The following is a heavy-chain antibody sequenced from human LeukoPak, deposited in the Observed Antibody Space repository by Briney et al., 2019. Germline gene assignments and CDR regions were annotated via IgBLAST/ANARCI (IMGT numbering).Heavy chain of an antibody. CDR1: GFTFNYAW. V-gene: IGHV3-15*04. J-gene: IGHJ4*02. CDR2: TVSEIDGGTT. D-gene: IGHD4-17*01. CDR3: AKDPDYGDYEPLLDY. Sequence: GGSLRLSCAASGFTFNYAWMSWVRQVPGKGLEWVGQTVSEIDGGTTDYAAPVKGRFTISRDDSKSTLYLQMNSLRAEDTAVYYCAKDPDYGDYEPLLDYWGQGTLVTVSS.